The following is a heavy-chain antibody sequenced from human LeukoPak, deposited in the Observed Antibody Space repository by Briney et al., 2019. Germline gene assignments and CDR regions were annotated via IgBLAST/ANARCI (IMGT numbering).Heavy chain of an antibody. CDR3: ARSAVDYVWGTPGH. CDR1: SGSFSGYY. Sequence: SETLSLTCDIYSGSFSGYYWNWVRQHPGKGLEWIGDIHQSGITTYNPSLKSRVTLSLDTSRNHFSLKLTSLTAADTAIYYCARSAVDYVWGTPGHCVQGNLVTVSS. J-gene: IGHJ4*02. D-gene: IGHD3-16*01. CDR2: IHQSGIT. V-gene: IGHV4-34*01.